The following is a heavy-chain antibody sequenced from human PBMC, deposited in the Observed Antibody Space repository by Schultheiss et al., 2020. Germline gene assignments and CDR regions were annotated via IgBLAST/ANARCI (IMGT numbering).Heavy chain of an antibody. V-gene: IGHV4-59*02. CDR2: IYYSGST. Sequence: SETLSLTCSVSGDSVSSYYWSWIRQPPGKGLEWIGYIYYSGSTNYNPSLKSRVTMSVDTSKNQFSLKLSSVTAADTAVYYCARGSGSYYGSNWFDPWGQGTLVTVSS. J-gene: IGHJ5*02. CDR1: GDSVSSYY. D-gene: IGHD3-10*01. CDR3: ARGSGSYYGSNWFDP.